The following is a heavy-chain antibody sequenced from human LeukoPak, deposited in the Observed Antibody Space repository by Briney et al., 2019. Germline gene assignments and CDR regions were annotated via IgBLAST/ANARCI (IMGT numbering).Heavy chain of an antibody. CDR3: AREQQQLVGS. D-gene: IGHD6-13*01. Sequence: SETLSLTCTVSGGSISSSSYYWGWIRQPPGKGLEWIGSIYYSGSTYYNPSLKSRVTISVDTSKNQFSLKLSSVTAADTAVYYCAREQQQLVGSWGQGTLVTVSS. CDR2: IYYSGST. V-gene: IGHV4-39*07. CDR1: GGSISSSSYY. J-gene: IGHJ4*02.